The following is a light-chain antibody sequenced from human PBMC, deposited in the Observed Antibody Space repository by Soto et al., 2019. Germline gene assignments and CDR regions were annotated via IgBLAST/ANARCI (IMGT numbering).Light chain of an antibody. Sequence: QSVLSQPPSAYGTPGQRVTISCSGSNSNVGSNSVIWYQHLPGRAPKLLIYSDNQRPSGVPERFSGSKSGTSASLAISGLQSEDEADYYCAAWDDSRTVVFGGGTKLTVL. CDR3: AAWDDSRTVV. V-gene: IGLV1-44*01. CDR2: SDN. CDR1: NSNVGSNS. J-gene: IGLJ2*01.